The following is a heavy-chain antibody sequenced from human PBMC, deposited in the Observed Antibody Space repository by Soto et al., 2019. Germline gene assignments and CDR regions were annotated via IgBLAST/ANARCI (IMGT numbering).Heavy chain of an antibody. V-gene: IGHV3-30*18. CDR3: AKDPRIQLWSHLYFDY. D-gene: IGHD5-18*01. Sequence: PGGSLRLSCAASGFTFSSYGMHWVRQVPGKGLEWVAVISYDGSNKYYADSVKGRFTISRDNSKNTLYLQMNSLRAEDTAVYYCAKDPRIQLWSHLYFDYWGQGTLVTVSS. J-gene: IGHJ4*02. CDR2: ISYDGSNK. CDR1: GFTFSSYG.